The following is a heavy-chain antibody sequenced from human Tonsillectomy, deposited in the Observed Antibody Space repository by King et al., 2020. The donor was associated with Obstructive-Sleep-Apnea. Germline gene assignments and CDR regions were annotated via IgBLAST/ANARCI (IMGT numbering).Heavy chain of an antibody. CDR1: GGSISSYY. CDR3: ARHDPMIAYLDY. CDR2: IYYSGST. V-gene: IGHV4-59*08. J-gene: IGHJ4*02. Sequence: VQLQESGPGLVKPSETLSLTCTVSGGSISSYYWSWIRQPPGKGLEWIGYIYYSGSTNYNPSLKSRVTISVDTSKNQFSLKLSSVTAADTAVYYCARHDPMIAYLDYWGQGTLVTVSS. D-gene: IGHD3-22*01.